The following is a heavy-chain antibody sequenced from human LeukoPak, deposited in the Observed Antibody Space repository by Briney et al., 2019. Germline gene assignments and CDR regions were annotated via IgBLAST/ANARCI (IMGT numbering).Heavy chain of an antibody. V-gene: IGHV3-48*03. D-gene: IGHD5-12*01. Sequence: PGGSLRLSCAASGFTFSSFQMTWVRQAPGKGLEWVSYIGGGDSQIFYADSVKGRFTISRDNAENSLYLQMSSLRAEDTAIYYCARWGHSDYGPFPTKFDYWGQGTLVTVSS. CDR3: ARWGHSDYGPFPTKFDY. CDR1: GFTFSSFQ. J-gene: IGHJ4*02. CDR2: IGGGDSQI.